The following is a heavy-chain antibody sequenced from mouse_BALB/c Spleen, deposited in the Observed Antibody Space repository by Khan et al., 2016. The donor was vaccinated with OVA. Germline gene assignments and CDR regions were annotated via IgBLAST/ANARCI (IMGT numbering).Heavy chain of an antibody. Sequence: QVQLQQSGVEMVKPGASVKLSCKTSGYTFTNYWIQWIKQRPGQGLGWIGQIFPGTGTTYYNEIFKAKATLTIDTSSSTAYMQISSLTSEDSAVYFCARGYCGNYEFAYWGQGTLVTVSA. J-gene: IGHJ3*01. D-gene: IGHD2-1*01. CDR3: ARGYCGNYEFAY. V-gene: IGHV1S132*01. CDR2: IFPGTGTT. CDR1: GYTFTNYW.